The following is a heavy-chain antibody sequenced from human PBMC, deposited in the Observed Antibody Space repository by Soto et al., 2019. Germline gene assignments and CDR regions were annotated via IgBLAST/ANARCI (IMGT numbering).Heavy chain of an antibody. CDR3: ARNTDTYDFWSGYTYPNWFDP. CDR1: GGSISSYY. V-gene: IGHV4-59*01. J-gene: IGHJ5*02. D-gene: IGHD3-3*01. Sequence: SETLSLTCTVSGGSISSYYWSWIRQPPGKGLEWIGYIFYSGSTNYNPSLKSRVTISVDTSKNQFSLKLSSVTAADTAAYYCARNTDTYDFWSGYTYPNWFDPWGQGTLVTVSS. CDR2: IFYSGST.